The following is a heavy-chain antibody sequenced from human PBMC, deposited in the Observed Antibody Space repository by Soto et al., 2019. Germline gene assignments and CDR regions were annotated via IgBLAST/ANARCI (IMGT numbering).Heavy chain of an antibody. D-gene: IGHD6-6*01. CDR3: ARDVYSGSGDAFDL. CDR1: GYTSADFG. J-gene: IGHJ3*01. V-gene: IGHV1-18*04. Sequence: QVQLMQSGTEVKKPGASVTVSCKASGYTSADFGISWVRQAPGQGLEWMGWVSGNNGASNPAPKVQGRITMTLDTSTGTAYLEVRSLRSDDTAVYFCARDVYSGSGDAFDLWGQGTMVTVSS. CDR2: VSGNNGAS.